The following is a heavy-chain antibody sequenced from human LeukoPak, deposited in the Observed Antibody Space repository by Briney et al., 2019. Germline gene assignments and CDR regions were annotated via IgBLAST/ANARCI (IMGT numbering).Heavy chain of an antibody. J-gene: IGHJ4*02. V-gene: IGHV1-69*13. Sequence: RASVKVSCKASGGTFSSYAISWVRQAPGQGLEWMGGIIPIFGTANYAQKFQGRVTITADESTSTAYMELSSLRSEDTAVYYCARVKGFWSGYYQGYFDYWGQGTLVTVSS. CDR3: ARVKGFWSGYYQGYFDY. CDR1: GGTFSSYA. CDR2: IIPIFGTA. D-gene: IGHD3-3*01.